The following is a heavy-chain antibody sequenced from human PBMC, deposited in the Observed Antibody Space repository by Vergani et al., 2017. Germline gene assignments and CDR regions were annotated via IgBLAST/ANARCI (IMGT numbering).Heavy chain of an antibody. J-gene: IGHJ6*03. V-gene: IGHV1-8*01. Sequence: QVQLVQSGAEVKKPGASVKVSCKASGYTFPSHDINWVRQATGQGLEWMGWMNPNSGNRGYAQKFQGRVTMTRNTCIRTTYMELSSLRSEGTAVYYCARGLNGFWRLSDYYYLYVWGEGTTVTVSS. CDR2: MNPNSGNR. CDR1: GYTFPSHD. D-gene: IGHD3-3*01. CDR3: ARGLNGFWRLSDYYYLYV.